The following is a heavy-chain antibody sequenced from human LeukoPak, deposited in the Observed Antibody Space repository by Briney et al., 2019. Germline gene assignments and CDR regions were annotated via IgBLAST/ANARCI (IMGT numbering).Heavy chain of an antibody. V-gene: IGHV3-13*01. D-gene: IGHD5-12*01. CDR1: GFTFSSYD. CDR2: IGTAGYT. CDR3: ARASSGYDSTYYFDY. J-gene: IGHJ4*02. Sequence: GGSLRLSCAASGFTFSSYDMHWVRQATGKGLEWVSAIGTAGYTYYPGSVKGRFTISRENAKNSLYLQMNSLRAGDTAVYYCARASSGYDSTYYFDYWGQGTLVTVSS.